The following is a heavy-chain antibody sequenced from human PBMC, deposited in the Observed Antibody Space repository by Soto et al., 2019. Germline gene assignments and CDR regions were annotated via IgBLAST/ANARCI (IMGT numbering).Heavy chain of an antibody. J-gene: IGHJ6*02. D-gene: IGHD3-16*01. CDR1: GGSFSGYY. CDR3: ARGIAYHDHVWGSSDLGYYGMDV. V-gene: IGHV4-34*01. Sequence: SETLSLTCAVYGGSFSGYYWSWIRQPPGKGLEWIGEINHSGSTNYNPSLKSRVTISVDTSKNQFSLKLSSVTAADTAVYYCARGIAYHDHVWGSSDLGYYGMDVWGQGTTVTVSS. CDR2: INHSGST.